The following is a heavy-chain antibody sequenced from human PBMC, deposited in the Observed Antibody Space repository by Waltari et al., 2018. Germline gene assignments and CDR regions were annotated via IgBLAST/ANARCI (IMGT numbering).Heavy chain of an antibody. V-gene: IGHV3-30*04. CDR1: EFTFSSYA. CDR3: ARDYCDRTNCHGMDV. Sequence: QVQLVESGGGVVQSGRSLRPSWAASEFTFSSYAMHWVRQAPGKGLEWVEVISYNERNISYVDTVKGRFTISRDNSEKMLYLQMNSLRVEDTAVYYCARDYCDRTNCHGMDVWGQGTTVTVSS. J-gene: IGHJ6*02. D-gene: IGHD3-22*01. CDR2: ISYNERNI.